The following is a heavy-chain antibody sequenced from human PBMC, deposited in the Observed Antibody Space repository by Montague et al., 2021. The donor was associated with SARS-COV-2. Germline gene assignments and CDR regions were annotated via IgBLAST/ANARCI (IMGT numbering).Heavy chain of an antibody. V-gene: IGHV4-34*01. CDR2: INHSGST. D-gene: IGHD3-10*01. Sequence: SETLSLTCAVYGGSFSGYYWSWIRQPPGKGLEWIGEINHSGSTNYNPSLKSRVTISVDTSKNQFSLKLSSVTAADTAVYYCARGRLILLWFGELLSGGDYYGMDVWGQGTTVTVS. CDR1: GGSFSGYY. CDR3: ARGRLILLWFGELLSGGDYYGMDV. J-gene: IGHJ6*02.